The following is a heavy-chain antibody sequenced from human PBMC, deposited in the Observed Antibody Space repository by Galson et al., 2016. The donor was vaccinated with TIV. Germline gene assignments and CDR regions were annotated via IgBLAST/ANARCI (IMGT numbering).Heavy chain of an antibody. Sequence: SVKVSCKASGGTFRSYAVGWVRQAPGQGLEWMGEIMAIFGVTKYAQKFQGRVTMTRVTSTSTVYMELSSLRSEDTAVYYCARDGEVGSSDYDHWGQGTLVSVSS. J-gene: IGHJ4*02. V-gene: IGHV1-69*10. CDR3: ARDGEVGSSDYDH. CDR1: GGTFRSYA. D-gene: IGHD3-22*01. CDR2: IMAIFGVT.